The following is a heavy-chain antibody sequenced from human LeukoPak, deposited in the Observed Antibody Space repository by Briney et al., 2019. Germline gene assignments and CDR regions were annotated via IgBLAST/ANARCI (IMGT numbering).Heavy chain of an antibody. V-gene: IGHV1-69*13. CDR3: ARGSVVPAATIYYYYYMDV. CDR2: IIPIFGTA. CDR1: GGTFSSYA. J-gene: IGHJ6*03. Sequence: SVTVSFKASGGTFSSYAISWVRQAPGQGLEWMGGIIPIFGTANYAQKFQGRVTITADESTSTAYMELSSLRSEDTAVYYCARGSVVPAATIYYYYYMDVWGKGTTVTVSS. D-gene: IGHD2-2*01.